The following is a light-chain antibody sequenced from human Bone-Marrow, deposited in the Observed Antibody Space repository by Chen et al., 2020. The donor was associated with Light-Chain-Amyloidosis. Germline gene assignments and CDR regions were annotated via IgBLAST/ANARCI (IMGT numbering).Light chain of an antibody. V-gene: IGLV6-57*01. Sequence: NVMLTQPHPVSEPPGKTVIISCTRSSGSIATNYVQWYQQRPGSSPTTVIYEDDQRPSGVPDRFSGSIARSSNSASLTISGLKTEDEADYYCQSYQGSSQGVFGGGTKLTVL. CDR2: EDD. CDR1: SGSIATNY. J-gene: IGLJ3*02. CDR3: QSYQGSSQGV.